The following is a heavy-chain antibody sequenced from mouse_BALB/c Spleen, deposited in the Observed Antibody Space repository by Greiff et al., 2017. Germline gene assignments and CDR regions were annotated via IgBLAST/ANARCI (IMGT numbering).Heavy chain of an antibody. CDR3: ARDRDYGSSYGGFAY. J-gene: IGHJ3*01. V-gene: IGHV2-9*02. CDR1: GFSLTSYG. CDR2: IWAGGST. D-gene: IGHD1-1*01. Sequence: VQRVESGPGLVAPSQSLSITCTVSGFSLTSYGVHWVRQPPGKGLEWLGVIWAGGSTNYNSALMSRLSISKDNSKSQVFLKMNSLQTDDTAMYYCARDRDYGSSYGGFAYWGQGTLVTVSA.